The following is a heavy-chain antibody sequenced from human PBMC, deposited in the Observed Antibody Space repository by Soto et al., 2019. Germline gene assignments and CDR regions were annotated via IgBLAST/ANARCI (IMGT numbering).Heavy chain of an antibody. CDR1: GGSISSYY. J-gene: IGHJ5*02. V-gene: IGHV4-4*07. CDR2: IYTSGST. D-gene: IGHD6-6*01. CDR3: ARAEYSSSYNWFDP. Sequence: TVSGGSISSYYWSWIRQPAGKGLEWIGRIYTSGSTNYNPSLKSRVTMSVDTSKNQFSLKLSSVTAADTAVYYCARAEYSSSYNWFDPWGQGTLVTVSS.